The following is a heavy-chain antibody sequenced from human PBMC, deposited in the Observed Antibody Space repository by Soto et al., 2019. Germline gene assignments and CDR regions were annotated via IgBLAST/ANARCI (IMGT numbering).Heavy chain of an antibody. V-gene: IGHV1-18*04. CDR2: ISAYNGNT. CDR3: ARDIGSGSYASGFDP. D-gene: IGHD1-26*01. Sequence: ASVKVSCKASGYTFTSYGISWVRQAPGQGLEWMGWISAYNGNTNYAQKLQGRVTMTTDTSTSTAYMELRSLRSDDTAVYYCARDIGSGSYASGFDPWGQGTLGTVPQ. J-gene: IGHJ5*02. CDR1: GYTFTSYG.